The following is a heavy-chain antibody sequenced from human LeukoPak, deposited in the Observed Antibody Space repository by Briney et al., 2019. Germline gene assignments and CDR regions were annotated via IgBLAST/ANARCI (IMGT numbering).Heavy chain of an antibody. J-gene: IGHJ4*02. CDR3: AKDFAMVGASSFDY. Sequence: GGSLRLSCAASGFTFSTYGMHWVRQAPGKGLEWVAVTSYDEKYKYYGDSVKGRFTISRDNSRNTLYLQMNSLRAEDTAVYYCAKDFAMVGASSFDYWGQGTLVTVSS. D-gene: IGHD2-15*01. CDR1: GFTFSTYG. V-gene: IGHV3-30*18. CDR2: TSYDEKYK.